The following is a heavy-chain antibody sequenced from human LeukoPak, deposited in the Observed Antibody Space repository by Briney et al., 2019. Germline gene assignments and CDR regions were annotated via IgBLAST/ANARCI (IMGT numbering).Heavy chain of an antibody. CDR3: ARDSYWGGYQVVVGDAFDT. CDR1: GFTFSSYS. V-gene: IGHV3-48*04. Sequence: GGSLRLSCAASGFTFSSYSMNWVRQAPGKGLEWVSYISSSSSTIYYADSVKGRFTISRDNAKNSLYLQMNSLRAEDTAVYYCARDSYWGGYQVVVGDAFDTWGQGTMVTVSS. D-gene: IGHD3-16*02. J-gene: IGHJ3*02. CDR2: ISSSSSTI.